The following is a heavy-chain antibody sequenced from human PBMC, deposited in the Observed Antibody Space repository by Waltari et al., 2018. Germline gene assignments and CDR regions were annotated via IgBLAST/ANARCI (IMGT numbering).Heavy chain of an antibody. Sequence: EVRLVQSGAEVQKPGESLTISCQASGYTFSHYWISWVRHLPGKGLEWMGKIDPADSETNYSPSFQGHVIISADKSSSTASLHWSSLKASDSATYYCARENYYDSSGFSVSWGQGTLVTVSS. CDR1: GYTFSHYW. CDR3: ARENYYDSSGFSVS. CDR2: IDPADSET. J-gene: IGHJ5*02. D-gene: IGHD3-22*01. V-gene: IGHV5-10-1*03.